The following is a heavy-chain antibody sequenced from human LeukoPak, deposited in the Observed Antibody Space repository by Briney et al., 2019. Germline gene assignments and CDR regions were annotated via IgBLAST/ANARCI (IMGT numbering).Heavy chain of an antibody. Sequence: ASVKVSCKASGYTFTSYGISWVRQAPGQGLEWMGWISAYNGNTNYAQKFQGRVTMTTDTATSTAYMELRSLRSDDTAVYYCARGTNFGVIKPPPDYWGQGTLVTASS. D-gene: IGHD3-3*01. CDR3: ARGTNFGVIKPPPDY. V-gene: IGHV1-18*01. CDR1: GYTFTSYG. CDR2: ISAYNGNT. J-gene: IGHJ4*02.